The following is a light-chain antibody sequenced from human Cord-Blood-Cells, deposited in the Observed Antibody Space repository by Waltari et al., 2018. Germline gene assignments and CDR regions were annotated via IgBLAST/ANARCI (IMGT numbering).Light chain of an antibody. J-gene: IGLJ3*02. CDR2: YKSDSDK. V-gene: IGLV5-45*01. CDR3: MIWHSSAWV. CDR1: SGLNVGTYR. Sequence: QAVLTQPASLSASPGAPASLTCPLRSGLNVGTYRIYWSTQNPGRPPQYLLRYKSDSDKQKGLGVPSRFSVSNDASANAGILLISGLQSEDEADYYCMIWHSSAWVFGGGTKLTVL.